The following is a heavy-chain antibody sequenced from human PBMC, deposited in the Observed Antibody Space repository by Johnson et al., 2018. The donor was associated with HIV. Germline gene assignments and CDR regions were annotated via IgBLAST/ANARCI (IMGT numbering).Heavy chain of an antibody. V-gene: IGHV3-23*04. D-gene: IGHD1-26*01. Sequence: EVQLVESGGGLVQPGRSLRLSCATSGFTFSSYCMSWVRQAPWKGLEWVSAISGSGGSTYYADSVKGRFTISRDNAKNSLYLQMNSLRAEDTALYYCAKAVSGSYDDAFDIWGQGTMVTVSS. J-gene: IGHJ3*02. CDR2: ISGSGGST. CDR3: AKAVSGSYDDAFDI. CDR1: GFTFSSYC.